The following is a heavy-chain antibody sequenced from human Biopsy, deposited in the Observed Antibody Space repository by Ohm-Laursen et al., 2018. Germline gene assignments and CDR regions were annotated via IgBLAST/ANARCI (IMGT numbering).Heavy chain of an antibody. CDR2: IYWNNDR. CDR1: GFSLSTSLEG. D-gene: IGHD4-17*01. CDR3: ARILGSTVTTYSAMDV. Sequence: TQTLTLTCTFSGFSLSTSLEGVGWIRRPPGKALEWLAIIYWNNDRRYNPSLRSRLTITKDTSKNQVVLTMTNVDPVDTATYYCARILGSTVTTYSAMDVWGQGTTVTVSS. J-gene: IGHJ6*02. V-gene: IGHV2-5*01.